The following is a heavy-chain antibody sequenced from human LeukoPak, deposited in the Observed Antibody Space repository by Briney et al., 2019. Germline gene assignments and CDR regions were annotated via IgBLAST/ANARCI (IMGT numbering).Heavy chain of an antibody. Sequence: GRPLRLSCAASGFTFSSYGMHWVRQAPGKGLEWVAVISYDGSNKYYADSVKGRFTISRDNSKNTLYLQMNSLRAEDTAVYYCAKDYGGSLDWGQGTLVTVSS. CDR1: GFTFSSYG. D-gene: IGHD1-26*01. CDR3: AKDYGGSLD. V-gene: IGHV3-30*18. J-gene: IGHJ4*02. CDR2: ISYDGSNK.